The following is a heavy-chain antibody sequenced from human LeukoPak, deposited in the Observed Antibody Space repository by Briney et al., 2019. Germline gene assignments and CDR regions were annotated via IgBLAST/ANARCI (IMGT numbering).Heavy chain of an antibody. Sequence: WASVKVSCKASGYTFTSYYMHWVRQAPGQVLEWMGIIDPSGGSTSYAQKFQGRVTMTRDTSTSTVYMELSSLRSEDTAVYYCARGWIQLWYFDYWGQGTLVTVSS. V-gene: IGHV1-46*01. CDR3: ARGWIQLWYFDY. CDR1: GYTFTSYY. CDR2: IDPSGGST. J-gene: IGHJ4*02. D-gene: IGHD5-18*01.